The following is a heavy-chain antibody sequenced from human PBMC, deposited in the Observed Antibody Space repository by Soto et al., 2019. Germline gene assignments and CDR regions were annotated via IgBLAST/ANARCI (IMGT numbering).Heavy chain of an antibody. CDR1: GYTFTSYG. CDR3: ASNYLYYYGSGNTNYYGMDV. D-gene: IGHD3-10*01. J-gene: IGHJ6*02. CDR2: ISGYNGNT. Sequence: QVQLVQYGAEVKKPGASVKVSCKASGYTFTSYGISWVRQAPGQGLEWMGWISGYNGNTNYAQKLQGRVTMTTDTSTSTAYMELRSLRSDDTAVYYCASNYLYYYGSGNTNYYGMDVWGQGTTVTVSS. V-gene: IGHV1-18*01.